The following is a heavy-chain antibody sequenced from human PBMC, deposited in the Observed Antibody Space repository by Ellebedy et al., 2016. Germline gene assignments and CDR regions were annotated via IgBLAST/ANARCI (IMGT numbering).Heavy chain of an antibody. CDR1: GYTFSSYW. CDR3: ARDPHGGYLDV. V-gene: IGHV5-51*01. J-gene: IGHJ6*03. Sequence: GGSLRLXXEASGYTFSSYWIAWVRQKPGKGLEWMGIIYPGDSDTNLGPSFQGQVTMSADKSINTAYLQWSSLGAEDTAVYYCARDPHGGYLDVWGKGTTVTVSS. D-gene: IGHD5-24*01. CDR2: IYPGDSDT.